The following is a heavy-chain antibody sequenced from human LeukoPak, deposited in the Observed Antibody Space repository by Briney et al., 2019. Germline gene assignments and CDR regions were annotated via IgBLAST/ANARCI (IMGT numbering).Heavy chain of an antibody. J-gene: IGHJ4*02. CDR3: ARAVSGNSPVDY. V-gene: IGHV4-61*02. Sequence: SETLSLTCAVSGGSISSGSYYWSWIRQPAGKGLEWIGRIYTSGSTNYNPSLKSRVTISEDTSKNQFSLKLSSVTAADTAVYYCARAVSGNSPVDYWGQGTLVTVSS. CDR2: IYTSGST. CDR1: GGSISSGSYY. D-gene: IGHD4-23*01.